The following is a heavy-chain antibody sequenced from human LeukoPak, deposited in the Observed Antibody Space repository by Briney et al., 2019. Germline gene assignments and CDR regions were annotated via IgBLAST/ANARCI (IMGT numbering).Heavy chain of an antibody. CDR1: GGSISSGGYS. Sequence: PSETLSLTCAVSGGSISSGGYSWSWIRQPPGKGLEWIVYIYHSGSTYYNPSLKRRVTISVDRSKNHFSLKLSSVTAADTAVYYCARSGIVVVPAATRGYSYGPFDYWGQGTLVTVSS. CDR2: IYHSGST. J-gene: IGHJ4*02. V-gene: IGHV4-30-2*01. CDR3: ARSGIVVVPAATRGYSYGPFDY. D-gene: IGHD2-2*01.